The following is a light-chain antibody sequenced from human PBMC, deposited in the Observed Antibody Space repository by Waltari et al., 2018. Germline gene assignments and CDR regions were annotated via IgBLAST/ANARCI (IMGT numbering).Light chain of an antibody. J-gene: IGLJ1*01. CDR1: SSDVGGYNF. CDR2: EVS. Sequence: QPALTQPPSASGSPGQSVTISCTGTSSDVGGYNFVSWYQQHPGKAPKLLISEVSKRPSGVPDRFSGSKSGKTASLTVSGLQAEDEAYYYCSSYAGNNNFLFGDGTKVTVI. V-gene: IGLV2-8*01. CDR3: SSYAGNNNFL.